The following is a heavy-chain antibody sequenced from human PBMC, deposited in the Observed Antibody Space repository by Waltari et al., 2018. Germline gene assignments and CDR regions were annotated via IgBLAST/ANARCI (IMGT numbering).Heavy chain of an antibody. CDR1: GDSMGSTDC. V-gene: IGHV4-4*02. J-gene: IGHJ4*02. CDR3: ARDRGRGLYLDT. Sequence: QLQLQESGPGLVRPSGTLSLICAVSGDSMGSTDCWSWVRQSPGKGLEWIGQVRGDGRTNYNPSFASRVIISLDTSTHHFALEVTSATAADTALYYCARDRGRGLYLDTWGQRILVTVAP. CDR2: VRGDGRT. D-gene: IGHD2-15*01.